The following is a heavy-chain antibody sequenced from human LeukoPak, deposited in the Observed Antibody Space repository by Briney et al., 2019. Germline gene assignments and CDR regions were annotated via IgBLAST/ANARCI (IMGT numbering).Heavy chain of an antibody. D-gene: IGHD3-10*01. V-gene: IGHV4-31*03. J-gene: IGHJ4*02. CDR3: ARDLYGSGSYFSH. Sequence: SQTLSLTCTVSGGSISSGGYYWSWIRQHPGKGLEWIGYIYYSGSTYYNPFLKSRVTISVDTTKNQFSLKLSSVTAADTAVYYCARDLYGSGSYFSHWGQGALVTVSS. CDR2: IYYSGST. CDR1: GGSISSGGYY.